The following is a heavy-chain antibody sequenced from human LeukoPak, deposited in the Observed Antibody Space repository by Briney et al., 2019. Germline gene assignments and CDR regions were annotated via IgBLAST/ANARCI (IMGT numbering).Heavy chain of an antibody. CDR2: INTNTGNP. Sequence: GASVKVSCKASGYTFTSYAMNWVRQAPGQGLEWMGWINTNTGNPTYAQGFTGRFVFSLDTSVSTAYLQISSLKAEDTAVYYCAREYTQCGGDCYRDYYYGMDVWGQGTTVTVSS. CDR3: AREYTQCGGDCYRDYYYGMDV. V-gene: IGHV7-4-1*02. D-gene: IGHD2-21*02. CDR1: GYTFTSYA. J-gene: IGHJ6*02.